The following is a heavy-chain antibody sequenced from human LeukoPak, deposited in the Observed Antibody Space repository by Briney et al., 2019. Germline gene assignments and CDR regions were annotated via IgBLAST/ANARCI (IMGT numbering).Heavy chain of an antibody. J-gene: IGHJ4*02. Sequence: GASVKVSCKASGYNFPSFGFNWVRQAPGQGLEWMGWISAYNGNTKYAQKLQDRVILTTDTSTSTAYMELRSLRSDDTAVYYCARSVLYGGKGIDYWGQGTLVTVSS. V-gene: IGHV1-18*01. CDR1: GYNFPSFG. CDR3: ARSVLYGGKGIDY. CDR2: ISAYNGNT. D-gene: IGHD4-23*01.